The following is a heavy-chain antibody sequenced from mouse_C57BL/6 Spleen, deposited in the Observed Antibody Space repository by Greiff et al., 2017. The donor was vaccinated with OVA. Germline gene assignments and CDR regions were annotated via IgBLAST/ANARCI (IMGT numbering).Heavy chain of an antibody. CDR2: VYPYNGGT. Sequence: EVQLQESGPVLVKPGPSVKISCKASGFTFTDYYMHWVKQSHGKSLEWIGLVYPYNGGTSYNQKFKGKATLTVDTSSSTAYMELNSLTSEDSAVYYCASAYYSSYYYAMDYWGQGTSVTVSS. J-gene: IGHJ4*01. D-gene: IGHD2-12*01. V-gene: IGHV1-36*01. CDR1: GFTFTDYY. CDR3: ASAYYSSYYYAMDY.